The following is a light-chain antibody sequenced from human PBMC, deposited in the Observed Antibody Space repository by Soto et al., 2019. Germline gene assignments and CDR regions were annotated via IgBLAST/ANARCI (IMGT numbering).Light chain of an antibody. CDR1: SSDVGGYNY. V-gene: IGLV2-8*01. J-gene: IGLJ1*01. Sequence: QSALTQPPSASGSPGQSVTISCTGTSSDVGGYNYVSWYQQHPGKAPKLMIYEVSKRPSGVPDRFSGSKSGNTASLTVSGLQAEDFADYYCSSYAGSNNYVFGTGTKVTVL. CDR3: SSYAGSNNYV. CDR2: EVS.